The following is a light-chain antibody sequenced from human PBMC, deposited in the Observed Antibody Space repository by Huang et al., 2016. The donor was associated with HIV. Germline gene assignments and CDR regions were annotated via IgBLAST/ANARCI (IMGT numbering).Light chain of an antibody. Sequence: LVLTQTPASLSFSAGERATLSCRPSHSVSHYLACYQHKPGQPPRLLIYGAARRATDMPARINGSRSGTDFTLTISSLEAEDSALYYCQESDTWPRLTLGGGTKVEIK. V-gene: IGKV3-11*01. CDR3: QESDTWPRLT. J-gene: IGKJ4*01. CDR1: HSVSHY. CDR2: GAA.